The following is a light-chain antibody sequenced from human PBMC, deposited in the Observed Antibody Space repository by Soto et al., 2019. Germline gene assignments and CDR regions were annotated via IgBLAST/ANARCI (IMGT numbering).Light chain of an antibody. V-gene: IGLV2-14*01. CDR1: SSDVGGYNY. Sequence: QSVLTQPASVSLSPGQSITISCSGTSSDVGGYNYVSWYQQHPGKAPKLMIYEVSKRPSGVSDRFSGSKSGNTASLTISGLQAEDEADYYCSSYTRSSPYVFGTGTKVTVL. J-gene: IGLJ1*01. CDR3: SSYTRSSPYV. CDR2: EVS.